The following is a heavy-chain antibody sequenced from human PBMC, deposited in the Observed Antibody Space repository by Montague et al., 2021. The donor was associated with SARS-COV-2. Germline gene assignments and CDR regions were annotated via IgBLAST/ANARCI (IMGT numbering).Heavy chain of an antibody. CDR3: ARANGYYFDY. CDR1: GGSFSGFY. D-gene: IGHD2-8*01. Sequence: SETLSLTCAASGGSFSGFYWSWVRQSPGKGLEWIGDVNHSESTNYNPSLKGRVTISVDRSKNQFSLRLRSVTAADTAVYYCARANGYYFDYWGQGTLVTVSS. J-gene: IGHJ4*02. V-gene: IGHV4-34*01. CDR2: VNHSEST.